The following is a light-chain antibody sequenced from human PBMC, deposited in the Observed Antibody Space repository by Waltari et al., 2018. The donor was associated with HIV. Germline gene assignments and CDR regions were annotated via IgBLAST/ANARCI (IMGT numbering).Light chain of an antibody. CDR3: YSTDSSGNPS. Sequence: SYELTQPPSVSVSPGQTARITSPGDELPKKYDFWYQQKSGQAPVLVIYEDSKRPSGIPERFSGSSSGTMATLTISGAQVEDEADYYCYSTDSSGNPSFGGGTKLTVL. CDR1: ELPKKY. V-gene: IGLV3-10*01. J-gene: IGLJ2*01. CDR2: EDS.